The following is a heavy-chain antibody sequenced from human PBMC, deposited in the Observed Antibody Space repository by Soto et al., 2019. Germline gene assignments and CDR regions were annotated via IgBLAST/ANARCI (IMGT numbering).Heavy chain of an antibody. J-gene: IGHJ4*02. CDR1: GGTFSTYA. CDR3: ARGVHYDSSGYYYFY. CDR2: IIPLFGTA. Sequence: SVKVSCKASGGTFSTYAIDWVRQAPGQGPEWMGGIIPLFGTAKYAQNFQGRITITADESTNTAYMELRSLRSQDTAVYYCARGVHYDSSGYYYFYWGQGTLVTVSS. V-gene: IGHV1-69*13. D-gene: IGHD3-22*01.